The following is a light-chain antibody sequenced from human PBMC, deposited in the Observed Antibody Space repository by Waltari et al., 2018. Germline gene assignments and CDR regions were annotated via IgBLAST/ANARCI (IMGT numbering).Light chain of an antibody. CDR3: CSYAGSSTSLYV. J-gene: IGLJ1*01. CDR1: SSDAGSHNL. Sequence: QSALTQPASVSGSPGQSITISCTGTSSDAGSHNLVSWYQQHPGKAPKLMIYEVSKGPSGVSNRFSGSKSGNTASLTISGLQAEDEADYYCCSYAGSSTSLYVFGTGTKVTVL. V-gene: IGLV2-23*02. CDR2: EVS.